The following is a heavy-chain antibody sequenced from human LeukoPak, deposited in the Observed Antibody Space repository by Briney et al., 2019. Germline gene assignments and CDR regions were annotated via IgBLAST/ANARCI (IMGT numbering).Heavy chain of an antibody. CDR3: SRARYTSVSDFYYAMDV. V-gene: IGHV3-49*03. CDR1: GFTFGDYA. D-gene: IGHD6-19*01. Sequence: GGSLRLSCRGSGFTFGDYAMSWFRQAPGKGPEWIGFIRSKAYGGTTENDASVKGRFTISRDDFQSIAYLQMDSLKTEDTAVYYCSRARYTSVSDFYYAMDVWGRGTTIAVSS. CDR2: IRSKAYGGTT. J-gene: IGHJ6*02.